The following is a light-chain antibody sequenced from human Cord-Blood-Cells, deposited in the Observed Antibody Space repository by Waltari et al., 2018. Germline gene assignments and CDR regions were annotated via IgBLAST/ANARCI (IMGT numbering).Light chain of an antibody. CDR1: QDSSNY. CDR2: DAS. V-gene: IGKV1-33*01. CDR3: QQYDNLPIT. J-gene: IGKJ5*01. Sequence: DIQINQSPSSLSASLGDRVPITCQASQDSSNYLNWSQHKPGKAPKLLIDDASNLETGVPSRISGSESGTDFTFTISSLQHEDIATYYCQQYDNLPITVGQGTRLEIK.